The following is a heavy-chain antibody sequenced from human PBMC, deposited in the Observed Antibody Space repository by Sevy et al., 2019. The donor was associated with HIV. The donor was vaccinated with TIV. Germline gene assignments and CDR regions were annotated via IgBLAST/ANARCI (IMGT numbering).Heavy chain of an antibody. CDR2: ISAYNGNT. V-gene: IGHV1-18*01. CDR3: AREAGYYDSSGYPSDY. D-gene: IGHD3-22*01. CDR1: GYTFTSYG. J-gene: IGHJ4*02. Sequence: ASVKVSCKASGYTFTSYGISWVRQAPGQGLEWMGWISAYNGNTNYAQKLQGRVTMTTDTSTSIAYMELRSLRSDDTAVYYCAREAGYYDSSGYPSDYWGQGTLVTVSS.